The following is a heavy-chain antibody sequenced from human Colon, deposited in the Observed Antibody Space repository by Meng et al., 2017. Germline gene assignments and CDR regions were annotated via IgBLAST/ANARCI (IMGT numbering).Heavy chain of an antibody. CDR3: ARHVNSGGYPFDY. Sequence: QVQLQESGPGLVKPSQTLSLTVTVSGGSISSSSYYWGWIRQPPDKVLAVIWSIYYSGNTYYNPSLTSRVTLSVDTSTKQFSLKLTSVTAADTAVYFCARHVNSGGYPFDYWGQGTLVTVSS. CDR2: IYYSGNT. CDR1: GGSISSSSYY. V-gene: IGHV4-39*01. D-gene: IGHD1-26*01. J-gene: IGHJ4*02.